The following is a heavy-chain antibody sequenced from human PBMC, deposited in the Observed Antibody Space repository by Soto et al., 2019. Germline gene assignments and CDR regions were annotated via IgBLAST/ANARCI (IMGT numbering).Heavy chain of an antibody. CDR1: GFTFSSYG. J-gene: IGHJ3*02. CDR3: AKDSGTGTDAFDT. Sequence: PGGSLRLSCAASGFTFSSYGMHWVRQAPGKGLEWVAVISYDGSNKYYADSVKGRFTISRDNSKNTLYLQMNSLRAEDTAVYYSAKDSGTGTDAFDTWGQGTMVTVSS. D-gene: IGHD1-1*01. CDR2: ISYDGSNK. V-gene: IGHV3-30*18.